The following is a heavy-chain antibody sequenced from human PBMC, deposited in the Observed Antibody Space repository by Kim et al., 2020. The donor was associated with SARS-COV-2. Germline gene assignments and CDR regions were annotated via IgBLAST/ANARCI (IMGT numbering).Heavy chain of an antibody. J-gene: IGHJ3*02. V-gene: IGHV4-59*01. CDR1: GGSISSYY. CDR2: IYYSGST. Sequence: SETLSLTCTVSGGSISSYYWSWIRQPPGKGLEWIGYIYYSGSTNYNPSLKSRVTISVDTSKNQFSLKLSSVTAADTAVYYCARSNIDYVWGSYRPGAFDIWGQGTMVTVSS. CDR3: ARSNIDYVWGSYRPGAFDI. D-gene: IGHD3-16*02.